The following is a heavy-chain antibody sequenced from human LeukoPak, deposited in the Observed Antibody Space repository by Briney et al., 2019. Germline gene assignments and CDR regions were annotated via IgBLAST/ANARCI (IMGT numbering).Heavy chain of an antibody. CDR1: GYTFTSYY. CDR3: AREGDLPTAAAGTFDY. D-gene: IGHD6-13*01. Sequence: ASVKVSCKASGYTFTSYYMHWVRQAPGQGLEWMGGIIPIFGTANYAQKFQGRVTITTDESTSTAYMELSSLRSEDTAVYYCAREGDLPTAAAGTFDYWGQGTLVTVSS. V-gene: IGHV1-69*05. J-gene: IGHJ4*02. CDR2: IIPIFGTA.